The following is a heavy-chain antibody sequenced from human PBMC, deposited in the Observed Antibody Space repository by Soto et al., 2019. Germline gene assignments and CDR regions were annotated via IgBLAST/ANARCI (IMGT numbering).Heavy chain of an antibody. V-gene: IGHV3-23*01. CDR2: ISGSGGST. D-gene: IGHD3-9*01. J-gene: IGHJ4*02. CDR3: AKVDWLLYYFDY. CDR1: GFTFSSYA. Sequence: LRLSCAASGFTFSSYAMSWVRQAPGKGLEWVSAISGSGGSTYYADSVKGRFTISRDNSKNTLYLQMNSLRAEDTAVYYCAKVDWLLYYFDYWGQGTLVTVSS.